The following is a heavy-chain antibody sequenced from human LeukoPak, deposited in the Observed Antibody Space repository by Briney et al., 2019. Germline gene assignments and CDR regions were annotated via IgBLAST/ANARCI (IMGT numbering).Heavy chain of an antibody. Sequence: PGGSLRLSCAASGFTFSSYWMHWVRKAPGKGLVWVSRIKSDGSSTSYAESVKGRFTISRDNSKNTLYLQMNSLRAEDTAVYYCAKDLYTTRAGIFGVVIGSGSKNYWGQGTLVTVSS. J-gene: IGHJ4*02. CDR2: IKSDGSST. CDR1: GFTFSSYW. D-gene: IGHD3-3*02. V-gene: IGHV3-74*01. CDR3: AKDLYTTRAGIFGVVIGSGSKNY.